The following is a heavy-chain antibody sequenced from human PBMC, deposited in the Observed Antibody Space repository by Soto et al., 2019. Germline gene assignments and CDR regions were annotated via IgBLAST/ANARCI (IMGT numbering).Heavy chain of an antibody. CDR3: ASPIFPWEWEVVGH. D-gene: IGHD1-26*01. CDR1: ACTFSSSA. CDR2: MWADGSNR. Sequence: QVQLVESGGGVVQPGGSLRLSCRASACTFSSSAMHWVRQAPGKGLEWVAVMWADGSNRHYADSVKGRFTISRDNSKNTLYLQMNSLRAEDTAVYYCASPIFPWEWEVVGHWGQGTLVTVSS. V-gene: IGHV3-33*01. J-gene: IGHJ4*02.